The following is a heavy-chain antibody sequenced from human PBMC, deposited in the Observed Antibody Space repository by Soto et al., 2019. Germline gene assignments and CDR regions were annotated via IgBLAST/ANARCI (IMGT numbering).Heavy chain of an antibody. J-gene: IGHJ4*02. CDR2: IYYSGST. V-gene: IGHV4-59*01. CDR1: GGSISSYY. D-gene: IGHD2-2*01. Sequence: PSETLSLTCTVSGGSISSYYWSWIRQPPGKGLEWIGYIYYSGSTNYNPSLKSRVTISVDTSKNQFSLKLSSVTAADTAVYYCARERKGTSLDYWGQGTLVTVYS. CDR3: ARERKGTSLDY.